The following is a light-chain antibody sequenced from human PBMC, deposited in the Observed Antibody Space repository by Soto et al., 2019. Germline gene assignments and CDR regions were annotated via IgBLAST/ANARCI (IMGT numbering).Light chain of an antibody. Sequence: EIVLTQSPATLSLSPGERATLSCRASQSVSSYLAWYRQKPGQAPRLLIYDASNRATGIPARFSGSGSGTDFTLTISSLEPEDFAVYYCQQRSNWPPSVTFGGGTKVEIK. CDR3: QQRSNWPPSVT. V-gene: IGKV3-11*01. J-gene: IGKJ4*01. CDR2: DAS. CDR1: QSVSSY.